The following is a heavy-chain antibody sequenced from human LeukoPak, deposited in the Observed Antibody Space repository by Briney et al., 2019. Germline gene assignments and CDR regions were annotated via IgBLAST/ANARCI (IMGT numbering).Heavy chain of an antibody. CDR2: INPSGDST. CDR1: GYTITNYA. D-gene: IGHD5-12*01. Sequence: ASVKVSCKASGYTITNYAMNWVRQAPGQGLEWMGIINPSGDSTSYAQKFQGRVAMTRDTSTSTVYMELSSLRSEDTAVYYCARDILPSYSGYDRTLPDYWGQGTLVTVSS. CDR3: ARDILPSYSGYDRTLPDY. J-gene: IGHJ4*02. V-gene: IGHV1-46*01.